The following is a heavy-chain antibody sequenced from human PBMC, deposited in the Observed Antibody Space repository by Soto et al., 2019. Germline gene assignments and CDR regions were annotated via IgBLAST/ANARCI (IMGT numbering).Heavy chain of an antibody. J-gene: IGHJ4*02. V-gene: IGHV3-74*01. D-gene: IGHD2-21*02. Sequence: EVHLVASGGGLVQPGGSLRLSCVASGFKFDYYWMHWVRQAAGEGLMWVSRLQTDGRHPDYAASVKGRFTISRDYAKNTLYLQMNNLRVEDTAVYYCGRGGDPDYWGQGTLLTVSS. CDR2: LQTDGRHP. CDR1: GFKFDYYW. CDR3: GRGGDPDY.